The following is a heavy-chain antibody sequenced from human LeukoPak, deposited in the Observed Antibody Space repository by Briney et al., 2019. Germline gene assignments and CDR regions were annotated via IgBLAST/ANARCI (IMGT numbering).Heavy chain of an antibody. V-gene: IGHV3-30-3*01. CDR2: ISYDGSNK. CDR1: GFTFSSYA. Sequence: PGGSLRLSCAASGFTFSSYAMHWVRQAPGKGLEWVAVISYDGSNKYYAVSVKGPFTISRDNSKNTLYLQMNSLRAEDTAVYYCARDTYYYGSGSYYPYDYWGQGTLVTVSS. J-gene: IGHJ4*02. CDR3: ARDTYYYGSGSYYPYDY. D-gene: IGHD3-10*01.